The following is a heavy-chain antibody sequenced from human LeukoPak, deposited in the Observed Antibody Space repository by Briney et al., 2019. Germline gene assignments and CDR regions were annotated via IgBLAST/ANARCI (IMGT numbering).Heavy chain of an antibody. CDR3: ARRGYSYGYNFDY. J-gene: IGHJ4*02. CDR2: IIPIFGTA. Sequence: SVKVSCKASGGTFSSYAISWVRQAPGQGLEWTGGIIPIFGTANYAQKFQGRVTITADESTSTAYMELSSLRSEDTAVYYCARRGYSYGYNFDYWGQGTLVTVSS. V-gene: IGHV1-69*13. CDR1: GGTFSSYA. D-gene: IGHD5-18*01.